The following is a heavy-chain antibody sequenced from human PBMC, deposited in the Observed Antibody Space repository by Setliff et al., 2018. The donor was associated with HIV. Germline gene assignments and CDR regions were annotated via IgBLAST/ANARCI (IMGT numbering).Heavy chain of an antibody. CDR3: ARDFNVRYGSDGYDYLDL. V-gene: IGHV4-59*01. Sequence: SETLSLTCTVSGGSISNYYWSWIRQPPGKGLEWIGYIHYSGSTNYNPSLKSRVTISIDTSKSQFSLRLSSVTAADTAIYYCARDFNVRYGSDGYDYLDLWGRGTLVTVSS. D-gene: IGHD3-22*01. CDR2: IHYSGST. J-gene: IGHJ2*01. CDR1: GGSISNYY.